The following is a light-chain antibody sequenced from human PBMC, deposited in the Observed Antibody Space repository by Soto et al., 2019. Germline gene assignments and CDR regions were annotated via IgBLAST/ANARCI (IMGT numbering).Light chain of an antibody. V-gene: IGLV2-14*01. J-gene: IGLJ2*01. Sequence: QSALTQPASVSGSPGQSITISCTGTSSDVGGYNYVSWYQQHPGKAPKLMIYEVSNRPSGVSNRFSGSKSGNTASLTISGLQAEDEADYYCQSYDSRLSGGVLFGGGTKLTVL. CDR2: EVS. CDR3: QSYDSRLSGGVL. CDR1: SSDVGGYNY.